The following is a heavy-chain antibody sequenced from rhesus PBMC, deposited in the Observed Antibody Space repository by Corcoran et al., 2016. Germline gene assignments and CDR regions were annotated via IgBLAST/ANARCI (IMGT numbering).Heavy chain of an antibody. CDR3: AREGAAHCSDSGCSNHVD. V-gene: IGHV4-73*01. CDR2: NYGNSAST. D-gene: IGHD2-33*01. J-gene: IGHJ4*01. Sequence: QVKLQQWGEGLVKPSETLSLTCAVYGGSISGYYYWSWIRQPPGKGPGWVGDNYGNSASTNSNPSLKNRVTISKDTSKNQFSLKLSSVTAADTAVYYCAREGAAHCSDSGCSNHVDWGQGVLVTVSS. CDR1: GGSISGYYY.